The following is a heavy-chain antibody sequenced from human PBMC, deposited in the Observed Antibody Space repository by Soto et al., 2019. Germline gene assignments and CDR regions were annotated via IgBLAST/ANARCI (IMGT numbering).Heavy chain of an antibody. CDR3: TTLTSSNFDY. V-gene: IGHV1-46*01. Sequence: ASVKVSCKASGYTFTMLYMHWVRQAPGQGLEWMGMINPGDGNADYAQRFQDRFTMTRDTSTSTVYMELSSLRSDDTAVYYCTTLTSSNFDYWGQGTPVTVSS. J-gene: IGHJ4*02. D-gene: IGHD2-2*01. CDR1: GYTFTMLY. CDR2: INPGDGNA.